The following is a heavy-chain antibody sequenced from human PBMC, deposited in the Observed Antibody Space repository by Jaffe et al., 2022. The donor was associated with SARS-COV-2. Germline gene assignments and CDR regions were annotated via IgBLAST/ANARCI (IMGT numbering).Heavy chain of an antibody. Sequence: EVQLLESGGGLVQPGGSLRLSCAASGFTFSSYAMSWVRQAPGKGLEWVSAISGSGGSTYYADSVKGRFTISRDNSKNTLYLQMNSLRAEDTAVYYCANTGEIIYYYYYGMDVWGQGTTVTVSS. D-gene: IGHD3-10*01. J-gene: IGHJ6*02. CDR1: GFTFSSYA. CDR2: ISGSGGST. V-gene: IGHV3-23*01. CDR3: ANTGEIIYYYYYGMDV.